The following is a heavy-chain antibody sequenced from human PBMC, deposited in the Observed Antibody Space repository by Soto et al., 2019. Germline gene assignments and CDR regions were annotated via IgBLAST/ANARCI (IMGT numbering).Heavy chain of an antibody. Sequence: QVQVVESGGGVVQPGRSLRLSCAASGFTFSSYAMHWVRQAPGKGLEWVAVITYDGSNKYYADSVKGRFTISRDNSKNTLYLQMNSLRAADTAVYYCARDRNGGSYAHDAFDIWGQGTMVTVSS. D-gene: IGHD1-26*01. CDR1: GFTFSSYA. V-gene: IGHV3-30-3*01. CDR2: ITYDGSNK. J-gene: IGHJ3*02. CDR3: ARDRNGGSYAHDAFDI.